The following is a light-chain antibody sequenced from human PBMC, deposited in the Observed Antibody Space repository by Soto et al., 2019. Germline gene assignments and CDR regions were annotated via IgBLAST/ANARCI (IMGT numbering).Light chain of an antibody. J-gene: IGKJ1*01. CDR1: QSLLHNNGYNY. V-gene: IGKV2-28*01. Sequence: DIVMTQSPLSLPATPGEPASISCRSSQSLLHNNGYNYLDWYLQKPGQSPQLLIYLGSNRASGVPGRFSGSGSGTDFTLKISRVEAEDVGVYYCMQALRTQWTFGQGTKVEIK. CDR3: MQALRTQWT. CDR2: LGS.